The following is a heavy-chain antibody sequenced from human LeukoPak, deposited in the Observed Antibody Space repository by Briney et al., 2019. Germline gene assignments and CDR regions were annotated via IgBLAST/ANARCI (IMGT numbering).Heavy chain of an antibody. CDR1: GFTFSLYS. CDR3: ARDPWLGGRLAARPARWFDP. Sequence: PGGSLRLSCAASGFTFSLYSMNWVRQAPGKGLEWVSSISSSSSYIYYADSVKGRFTISRDNAKNSLYLQMNSLRAEDTAVYYCARDPWLGGRLAARPARWFDPWGQGTLVTVSS. CDR2: ISSSSSYI. D-gene: IGHD6-6*01. J-gene: IGHJ5*02. V-gene: IGHV3-21*01.